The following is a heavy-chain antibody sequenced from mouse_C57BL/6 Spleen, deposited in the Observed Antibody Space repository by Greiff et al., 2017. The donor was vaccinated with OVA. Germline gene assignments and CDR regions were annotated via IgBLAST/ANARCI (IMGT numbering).Heavy chain of an antibody. CDR1: GFTFSDYY. Sequence: EVHLVESEGGLVQPGSSMKLSCTASGFTFSDYYMAWVRQVPEKGLEWVANINYDGSSTYYLDSLKSRFIISRDNAKNILYLQMSSLKSEDTATYYCAREGGWLLRYFDVWGTGTTVTVSS. J-gene: IGHJ1*03. CDR2: INYDGSST. CDR3: AREGGWLLRYFDV. D-gene: IGHD2-3*01. V-gene: IGHV5-16*01.